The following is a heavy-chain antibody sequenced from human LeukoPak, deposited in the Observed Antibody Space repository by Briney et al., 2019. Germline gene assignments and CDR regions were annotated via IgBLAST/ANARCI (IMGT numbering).Heavy chain of an antibody. J-gene: IGHJ6*02. Sequence: SETLSLTCTVSGGSISSSSNYWGWIRQPPGKGLEWIGTIYSTGNTYYNPSLKSRLTISVDTSKNQFSLKLSSVTAADTAVYYCASARVYDFWSGYWSGMDVWGQGTTVTVSS. CDR1: GGSISSSSNY. V-gene: IGHV4-39*01. CDR3: ASARVYDFWSGYWSGMDV. CDR2: IYSTGNT. D-gene: IGHD3-3*01.